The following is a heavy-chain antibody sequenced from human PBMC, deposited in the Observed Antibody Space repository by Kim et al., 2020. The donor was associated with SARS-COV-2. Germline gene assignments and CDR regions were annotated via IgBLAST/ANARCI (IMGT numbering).Heavy chain of an antibody. CDR3: ASGRFWSGSNWFDPWGQSLEGNWFDP. CDR1: GGSISSYY. D-gene: IGHD3-3*01. V-gene: IGHV4-59*13. CDR2: IYYSGST. J-gene: IGHJ5*02. Sequence: SETLSLTCTVSGGSISSYYWSWIRQPPGKGLEWIGYIYYSGSTNYNPSLKSRVTISVDTSKNQFSLKLSSVTAADTAVYYCASGRFWSGSNWFDPWGQSLEGNWFDPWGQGTLVTVSS.